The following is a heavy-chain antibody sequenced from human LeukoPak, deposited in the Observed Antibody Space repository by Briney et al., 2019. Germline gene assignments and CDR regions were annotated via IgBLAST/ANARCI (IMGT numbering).Heavy chain of an antibody. CDR1: EYTFTGYY. Sequence: ASVKVSCKASEYTFTGYYMHWVRQAPGQGLEWMGWINPNSGGTNYAQKFQGRVTMTRDTSISTAYMELSRLRSDDTAVYYCARDLYPWYFDYWGQETLVTVSS. V-gene: IGHV1-2*02. CDR3: ARDLYPWYFDY. D-gene: IGHD2-2*02. CDR2: INPNSGGT. J-gene: IGHJ4*02.